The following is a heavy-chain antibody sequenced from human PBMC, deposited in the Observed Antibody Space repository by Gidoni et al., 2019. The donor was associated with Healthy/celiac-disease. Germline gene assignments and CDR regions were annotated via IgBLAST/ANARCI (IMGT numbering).Heavy chain of an antibody. Sequence: QVRLVESGGGVVQPGRSLRLSCAASGFTFSSSGMHWVRQAPGKGLEWVAVISYDGSNKYYADSVKGRFTISRDNSKNTLYLQMNSLRAEDTAVYYCAKDLHWGGATDYYYGMDVWGQGTTVTVSS. D-gene: IGHD1-26*01. CDR1: GFTFSSSG. J-gene: IGHJ6*02. V-gene: IGHV3-30*18. CDR3: AKDLHWGGATDYYYGMDV. CDR2: ISYDGSNK.